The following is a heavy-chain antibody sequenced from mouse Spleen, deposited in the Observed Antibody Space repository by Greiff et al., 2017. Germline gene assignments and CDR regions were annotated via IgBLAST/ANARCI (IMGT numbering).Heavy chain of an antibody. V-gene: IGHV1-53*01. CDR2: INPSNGGT. CDR3: AREGIYYGDHYYAMDY. CDR1: GYTFTSYW. D-gene: IGHD2-13*01. Sequence: QVQLQQPGTELVKPGASVKLSCKASGYTFTSYWMHWVKQRPGQGLEWIGNINPSNGGTNYNEKFKSKATLTVDKSSSTAYMQLSSLTSEDSAVYYCAREGIYYGDHYYAMDYWGQGTSVTVSS. J-gene: IGHJ4*01.